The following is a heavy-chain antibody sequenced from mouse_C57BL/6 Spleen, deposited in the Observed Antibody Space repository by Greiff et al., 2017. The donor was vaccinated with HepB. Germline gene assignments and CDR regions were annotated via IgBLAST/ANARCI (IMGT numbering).Heavy chain of an antibody. CDR1: GYSITSGYY. CDR3: ARDLGLGRLDY. Sequence: EVKLMESGPGLVKPSQSLSLTCSVTGYSITSGYYWNWIRQFPGNKLEWMGYISYDGSNNYNPSLKNRISITRDTSKNQFFLKLTSVTTEDTATYYCARDLGLGRLDYWGQGTTLTVSS. V-gene: IGHV3-6*01. J-gene: IGHJ2*01. CDR2: ISYDGSN. D-gene: IGHD3-1*01.